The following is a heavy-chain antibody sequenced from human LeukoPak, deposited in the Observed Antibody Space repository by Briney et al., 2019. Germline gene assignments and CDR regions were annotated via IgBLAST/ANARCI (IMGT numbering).Heavy chain of an antibody. CDR3: ARGLEKRGYCGYELGY. CDR2: MNPNSGNT. D-gene: IGHD5-12*01. CDR1: GYTFTSYD. V-gene: IGHV1-8*03. J-gene: IGHJ4*02. Sequence: ASVKVSCKASGYTFTSYDINWVRQAPGQGLEWMGWMNPNSGNTGYAQKFQGRVTITRNNSINTAYMELSSLRSEDTAVYYCARGLEKRGYCGYELGYWGQGTLVTVSS.